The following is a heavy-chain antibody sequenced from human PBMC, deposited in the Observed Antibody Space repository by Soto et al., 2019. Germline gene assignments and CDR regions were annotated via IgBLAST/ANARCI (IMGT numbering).Heavy chain of an antibody. V-gene: IGHV1-24*01. Sequence: ASVKVSCKVSGYTLTELSMHWVRQAPGKGLEWMGGFDPEDGETIYAQKFQGRVTMTEDTSTDTAYMELSSLRSEDTAVYYCATERRDIVVVPAAMDPWGQGTPVTVSS. D-gene: IGHD2-2*01. J-gene: IGHJ5*02. CDR1: GYTLTELS. CDR2: FDPEDGET. CDR3: ATERRDIVVVPAAMDP.